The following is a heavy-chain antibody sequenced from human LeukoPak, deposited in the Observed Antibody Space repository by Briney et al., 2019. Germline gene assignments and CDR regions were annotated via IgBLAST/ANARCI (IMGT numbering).Heavy chain of an antibody. J-gene: IGHJ6*02. CDR2: ISAYNGNT. Sequence: ASVKVSCKASGYTFTGYYMHWVRQAPGQGLEWMGWISAYNGNTNYAQKLQGRVTMTTDTSTSTAYMELRSLRSDDTAVYYCARYIVVVPAAPNDYYYYYGMDVWGQGTTVTVSS. CDR3: ARYIVVVPAAPNDYYYYYGMDV. V-gene: IGHV1-18*04. CDR1: GYTFTGYY. D-gene: IGHD2-2*01.